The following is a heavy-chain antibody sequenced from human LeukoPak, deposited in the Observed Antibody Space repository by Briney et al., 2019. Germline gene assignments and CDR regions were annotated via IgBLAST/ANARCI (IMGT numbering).Heavy chain of an antibody. D-gene: IGHD1-26*01. J-gene: IGHJ4*02. CDR1: GFTFSSYA. V-gene: IGHV3-30-3*01. CDR3: ARGSSGSYKGYFDY. CDR2: ISYDGSNK. Sequence: GGSLRLSCAASGFTFSSYAMHWVRQAPGKGPEWVAVISYDGSNKYYADSVKGRFTISRDNSKNTLYLQMNSLRAEDTAVYCCARGSSGSYKGYFDYWGQGTLVTVSS.